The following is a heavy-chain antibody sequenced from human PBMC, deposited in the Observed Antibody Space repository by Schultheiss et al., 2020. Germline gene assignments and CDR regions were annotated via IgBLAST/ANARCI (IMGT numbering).Heavy chain of an antibody. CDR2: IYYSGST. V-gene: IGHV4-34*01. J-gene: IGHJ4*02. CDR3: ARGRMQWLV. CDR1: GGSFSGYY. D-gene: IGHD6-19*01. Sequence: SETLSLTCAVYGGSFSGYYWSWIRQPPGKGLEWIGYIYYSGSTYYNPSLKSRVTISVDTSKNQFSLKLSSVTAADTAVYYCARGRMQWLVWGQGTLVTVSS.